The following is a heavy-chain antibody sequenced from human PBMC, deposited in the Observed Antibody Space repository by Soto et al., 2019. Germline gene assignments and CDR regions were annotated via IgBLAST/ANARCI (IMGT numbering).Heavy chain of an antibody. V-gene: IGHV1-18*01. D-gene: IGHD3-22*01. CDR3: ARDDNGRVYYDSSGYYPYYYYYGMDV. Sequence: ASVKVSCKASGYTFTSYGISWVRQAPGQGLEWMGWISAYNGNTNYAQKLQGRVTMTTDTSTSTAYMELRSLRSDDTAVYYCARDDNGRVYYDSSGYYPYYYYYGMDVWGQGTTVTVSS. CDR1: GYTFTSYG. CDR2: ISAYNGNT. J-gene: IGHJ6*02.